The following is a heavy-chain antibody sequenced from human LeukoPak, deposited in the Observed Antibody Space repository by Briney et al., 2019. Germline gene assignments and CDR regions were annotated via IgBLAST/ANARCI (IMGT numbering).Heavy chain of an antibody. J-gene: IGHJ3*02. CDR3: ARVRDKSGYYSRNKNAFDI. Sequence: GGSLRLSCAASGFTFDDYVMIGVRQVPGRALEWVSNIERNGGSTRYADYVKGRFTISRDNAKNSLYLQMDSLRAEDTAVYYCARVRDKSGYYSRNKNAFDIWGQGTMVTVSS. D-gene: IGHD3-3*01. V-gene: IGHV3-20*04. CDR1: GFTFDDYV. CDR2: IERNGGST.